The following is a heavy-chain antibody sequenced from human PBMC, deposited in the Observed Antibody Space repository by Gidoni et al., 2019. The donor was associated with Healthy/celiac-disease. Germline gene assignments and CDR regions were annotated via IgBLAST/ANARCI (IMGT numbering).Heavy chain of an antibody. V-gene: IGHV1-58*02. D-gene: IGHD1-26*01. CDR2: IVVGSGNT. CDR1: GFTFTSSA. Sequence: QMQLVQSGPEVKKPGTSVKVSCKASGFTFTSSAMHWVRQARGQRIEWLGWIVVGSGNTNYAQKFQERVTITRDMSTSTAYMELSSLRSDDTAVYYCADVVGAGGSWGQGTLVTVSS. J-gene: IGHJ4*02. CDR3: ADVVGAGGS.